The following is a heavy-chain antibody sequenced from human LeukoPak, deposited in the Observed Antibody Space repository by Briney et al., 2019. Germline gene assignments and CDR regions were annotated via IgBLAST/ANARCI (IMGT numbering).Heavy chain of an antibody. V-gene: IGHV3-15*01. Sequence: GGSLRLSCAASGFTFSNAWMSWVRQAPGKGLEWVGRIKSKTDGGTTDYVAPVKGRFTISRDDSKNTLYLQMNSLKTEDTAVYYCTTDMYYDYVWGSYRFPRDAFDIWGQGTMVTVSS. J-gene: IGHJ3*02. CDR3: TTDMYYDYVWGSYRFPRDAFDI. CDR2: IKSKTDGGTT. D-gene: IGHD3-16*02. CDR1: GFTFSNAW.